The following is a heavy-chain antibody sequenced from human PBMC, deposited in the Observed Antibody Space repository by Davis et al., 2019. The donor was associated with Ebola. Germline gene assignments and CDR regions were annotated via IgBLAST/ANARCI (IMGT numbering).Heavy chain of an antibody. CDR3: ARDRGLARSSHWGYNWFDP. D-gene: IGHD7-27*01. Sequence: PSEPLSLTCSVSGGSISSSYWSWIRQPPGKGLEWIGFIYYTGSTNYNPSLKSRVTMSLDTSKNQFSLKLSSVTAADTAMYYCARDRGLARSSHWGYNWFDPWGQGTLVTVSS. J-gene: IGHJ5*02. CDR2: IYYTGST. V-gene: IGHV4-59*01. CDR1: GGSISSSY.